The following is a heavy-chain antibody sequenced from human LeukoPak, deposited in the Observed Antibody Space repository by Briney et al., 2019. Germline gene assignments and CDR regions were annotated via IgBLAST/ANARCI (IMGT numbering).Heavy chain of an antibody. J-gene: IGHJ3*02. Sequence: AGGSLRLSCAASGFTFSGYNMNWVRQAPGKGLEWVSSISSSSSHIYYADSVKGRFTISRDNAKNSLYLQMNSLRAEDTAVYYCARGLPYNDAFDIWGQGTMVTVSS. CDR1: GFTFSGYN. V-gene: IGHV3-21*01. CDR2: ISSSSSHI. D-gene: IGHD4-11*01. CDR3: ARGLPYNDAFDI.